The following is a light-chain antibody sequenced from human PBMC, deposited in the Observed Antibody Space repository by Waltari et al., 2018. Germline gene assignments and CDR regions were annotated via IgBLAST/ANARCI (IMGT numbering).Light chain of an antibody. CDR2: GNT. V-gene: IGLV1-40*01. J-gene: IGLJ3*02. CDR1: SSNIGAGSD. Sequence: QSELTQPPSVSGAPGQRVTISCTGSSSNIGAGSDVHLYQQLPGTAPKFLIYGNTNRPSGVPDRFSGSRSGTSASLAITGLQAEDEADYYCQSYDSSMGAWVFGGGTKLTVL. CDR3: QSYDSSMGAWV.